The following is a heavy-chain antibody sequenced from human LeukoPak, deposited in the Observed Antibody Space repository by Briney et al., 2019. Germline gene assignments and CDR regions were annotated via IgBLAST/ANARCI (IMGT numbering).Heavy chain of an antibody. V-gene: IGHV3-11*01. CDR1: GFTFSDYY. CDR3: AKDRAHSSGWFDY. CDR2: ISSSGSTI. D-gene: IGHD6-19*01. Sequence: PGGSLRLSCAASGFTFSDYYMCWIRQAPGKGLEWVSYISSSGSTIYYADSVKGRFTISRDNSKNTLYLQMNSLRAEDTAVYYCAKDRAHSSGWFDYWGQGTLVTVSS. J-gene: IGHJ4*02.